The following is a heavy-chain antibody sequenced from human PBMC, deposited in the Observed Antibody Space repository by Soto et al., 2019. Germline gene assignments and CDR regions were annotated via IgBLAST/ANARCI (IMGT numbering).Heavy chain of an antibody. CDR3: VHRAQASRSFNNWFDP. CDR1: GFSLSTSGVG. CDR2: IYWDDEK. Sequence: QITLKESGLTLVKPTQTLTLTCTFSGFSLSTSGVGVGWIRQPPGKALEWLALIYWDDEKRYSPSLKNRLTITRDISKNQVVLTRANMDPLDTATYYCVHRAQASRSFNNWFDPWGQGTLVTVSS. V-gene: IGHV2-5*02. J-gene: IGHJ5*02. D-gene: IGHD3-10*01.